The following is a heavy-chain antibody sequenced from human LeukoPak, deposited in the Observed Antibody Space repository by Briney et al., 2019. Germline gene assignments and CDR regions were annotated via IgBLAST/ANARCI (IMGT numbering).Heavy chain of an antibody. CDR2: NIPIFGTA. CDR1: GGTFSSYA. CDR3: ARLDSQYRSPH. D-gene: IGHD3-16*02. Sequence: GASVKVSCKASGGTFSSYAISWVRQAPGQGLEWMGGNIPIFGTANYAQKFQGRVTITADESTSTAYMELSSLRSEDTAVYYCARLDSQYRSPHWGQGTLVTVSS. V-gene: IGHV1-69*13. J-gene: IGHJ4*02.